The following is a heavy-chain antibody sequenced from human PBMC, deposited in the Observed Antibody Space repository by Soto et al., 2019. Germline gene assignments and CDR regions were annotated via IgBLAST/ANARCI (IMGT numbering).Heavy chain of an antibody. CDR2: ISGSGGST. CDR1: GFTFSSYA. CDR3: AKSKIITMVRGAYGPFDY. J-gene: IGHJ4*02. Sequence: GGSLRLSCAASGFTFSSYAMSWVRQAPGKGLEWVSAISGSGGSTYYADSVKGRFTISRDNSKNTLYLQMNSLRAEDTAVYYCAKSKIITMVRGAYGPFDYWGQGTLVTVSS. V-gene: IGHV3-23*01. D-gene: IGHD3-10*01.